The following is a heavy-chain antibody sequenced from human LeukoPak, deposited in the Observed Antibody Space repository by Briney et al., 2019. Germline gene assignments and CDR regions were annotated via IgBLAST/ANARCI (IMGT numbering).Heavy chain of an antibody. J-gene: IGHJ4*02. CDR3: ARKTGDC. V-gene: IGHV3-23*01. Sequence: GGSLRLSCTVSGFTFSSYAMSWVRQAPGKGLEWVSAISSTGGNTYHADSVKGRFTISRDNSKNTLYLQMNSLRAEDTAVYYCARKTGDCWGQGTLVIVSS. CDR2: ISSTGGNT. CDR1: GFTFSSYA. D-gene: IGHD1-14*01.